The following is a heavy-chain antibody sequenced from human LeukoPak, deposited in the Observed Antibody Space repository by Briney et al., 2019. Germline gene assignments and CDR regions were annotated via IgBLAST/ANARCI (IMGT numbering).Heavy chain of an antibody. D-gene: IGHD2-21*02. J-gene: IGHJ4*02. Sequence: SVKVSCKASGGTFSSYAISWVRQAPGQGLEWMGGISPIFGTANYAQKFQGRVTITADESTSTAYMELSSLRSEDTAVYYCARVFCSGGDCYRYFDYWGQVTLVTVSS. CDR3: ARVFCSGGDCYRYFDY. V-gene: IGHV1-69*13. CDR1: GGTFSSYA. CDR2: ISPIFGTA.